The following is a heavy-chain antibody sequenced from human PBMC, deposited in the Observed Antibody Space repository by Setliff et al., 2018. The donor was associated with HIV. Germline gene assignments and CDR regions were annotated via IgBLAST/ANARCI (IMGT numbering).Heavy chain of an antibody. Sequence: PSETLSLTCTVSDGSISNYYWSWIRQPPGKGLEWIGYISYSGSTNYNPSLKSRVTISVDTSKNQFSLKLSSVTAADTAVYYCARDLASSYFDFWGQGALVTVSS. J-gene: IGHJ4*02. CDR2: ISYSGST. V-gene: IGHV4-59*01. D-gene: IGHD3-16*01. CDR1: DGSISNYY. CDR3: ARDLASSYFDF.